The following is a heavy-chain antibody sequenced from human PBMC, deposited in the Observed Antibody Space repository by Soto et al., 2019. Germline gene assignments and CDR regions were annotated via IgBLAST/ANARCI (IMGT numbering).Heavy chain of an antibody. Sequence: QVQLQESGPGLVKPSGTLSLTCAVSSDSISSSNWWSWVRQPPGKGLEWIGEIYHSGSTNYNPSLKSRVTISVDKSKNQFSLKLSSVTAADTAVYYCARDGDYYGSGSYLVDWGQGTLVTVSS. J-gene: IGHJ4*02. CDR2: IYHSGST. D-gene: IGHD3-10*01. V-gene: IGHV4-4*02. CDR1: SDSISSSNW. CDR3: ARDGDYYGSGSYLVD.